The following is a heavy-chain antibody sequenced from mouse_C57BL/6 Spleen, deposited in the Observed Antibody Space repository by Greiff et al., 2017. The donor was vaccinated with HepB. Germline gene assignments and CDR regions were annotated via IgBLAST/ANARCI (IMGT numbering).Heavy chain of an antibody. CDR1: GFTFSSYG. CDR3: ARPLWDRYAMDY. V-gene: IGHV5-6*01. J-gene: IGHJ4*01. D-gene: IGHD4-1*01. CDR2: ISSGGSYT. Sequence: EVQGVESGGDLVKPGGSLKLSCAASGFTFSSYGMSWVRQTPDKRLEWVATISSGGSYTYYPDSVKGRFIISRDNAKNTLYLQMSSLKSEDTAMYYCARPLWDRYAMDYWGQGTSVTVSS.